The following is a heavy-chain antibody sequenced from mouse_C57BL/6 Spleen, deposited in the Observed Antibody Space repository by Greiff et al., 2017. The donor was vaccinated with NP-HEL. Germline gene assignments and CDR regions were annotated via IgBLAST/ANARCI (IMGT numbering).Heavy chain of an antibody. CDR3: ARRLLRPYYFDY. V-gene: IGHV1-50*01. J-gene: IGHJ2*01. D-gene: IGHD2-3*01. CDR2: IDPSDSYT. Sequence: VQLQQPGAELVKPGASVKLSCKASGYTFTSYWMQWVKQRPGQGLEWIGEIDPSDSYTNYNQKFKGKATLTVDTSSSTAYMQLSSLTSEDSAVYYCARRLLRPYYFDYWGQGTTLTVSS. CDR1: GYTFTSYW.